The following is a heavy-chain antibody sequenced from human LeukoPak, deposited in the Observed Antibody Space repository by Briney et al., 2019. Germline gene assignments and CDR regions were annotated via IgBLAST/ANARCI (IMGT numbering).Heavy chain of an antibody. J-gene: IGHJ4*02. CDR1: GFTFSSNS. Sequence: GGSLRLSCAASGFTFSSNSMNWVRQAPGKGLEWVSSISTSSSYIYYADSVKGRFTVPRDNAKNSLYLQMNSLRAEDTAVYYCARDSGDYWGQGTLVTVSS. CDR3: ARDSGDY. D-gene: IGHD3-10*01. CDR2: ISTSSSYI. V-gene: IGHV3-21*01.